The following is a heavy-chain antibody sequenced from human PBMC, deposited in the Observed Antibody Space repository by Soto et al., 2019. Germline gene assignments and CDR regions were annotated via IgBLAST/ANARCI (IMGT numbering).Heavy chain of an antibody. Sequence: EVQLVESGGGLVKPGGSLRLSCAASGFTFSSYSMNWVRQAPGKGLEWVSSISSSSSYIYYADSVKGRFTISRDNAKNSLYLQMNSLRAEDTAVYYCAVLGSSSWYYYWGQGTLVTVSS. D-gene: IGHD6-13*01. J-gene: IGHJ4*02. CDR1: GFTFSSYS. CDR3: AVLGSSSWYYY. CDR2: ISSSSSYI. V-gene: IGHV3-21*01.